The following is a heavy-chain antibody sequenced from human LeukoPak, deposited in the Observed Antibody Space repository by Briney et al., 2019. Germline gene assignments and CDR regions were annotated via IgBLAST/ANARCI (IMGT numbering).Heavy chain of an antibody. Sequence: GASVKVSCKASGYTFTGYYMHWVRQAPGQGLEWMGWINPNSGGTNYAQKFQGRVTMTRDTSISTAYMELSRLRSDDTAVYYCARDTPWSRTQPDAFDIWGQGTMVTVSS. CDR2: INPNSGGT. V-gene: IGHV1-2*02. J-gene: IGHJ3*02. CDR3: ARDTPWSRTQPDAFDI. CDR1: GYTFTGYY. D-gene: IGHD2-15*01.